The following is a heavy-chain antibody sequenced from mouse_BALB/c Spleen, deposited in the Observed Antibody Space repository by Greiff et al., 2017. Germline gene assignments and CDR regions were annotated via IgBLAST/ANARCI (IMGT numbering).Heavy chain of an antibody. Sequence: EVQRVESGGGLVKPGGSLKLSCAASGFTFSSYTMSWVRQTPEKRLEWVATISSGGSYTYYPDSVKGRFTISRDNAKNTLYLQMSSLKSEDTAMYYCTRDGNYDGPYAMDYWGQGTSVTVSS. CDR1: GFTFSSYT. J-gene: IGHJ4*01. D-gene: IGHD2-3*01. CDR3: TRDGNYDGPYAMDY. CDR2: ISSGGSYT. V-gene: IGHV5-6-4*01.